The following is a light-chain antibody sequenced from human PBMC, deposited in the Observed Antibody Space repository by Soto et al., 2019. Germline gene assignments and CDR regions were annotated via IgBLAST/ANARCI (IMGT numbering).Light chain of an antibody. V-gene: IGLV2-8*01. CDR3: SSYAGSNNFGV. J-gene: IGLJ1*01. Sequence: QSVLTQPPSASGSPGQSVTISCTGTSSDVGGYNYVSWYQQHPGKAPKLMIYEVSKRPSGVPDRFSGSKSGNTASLTVSGLQAEDEADYYCSSYAGSNNFGVFGTGNKLTVL. CDR1: SSDVGGYNY. CDR2: EVS.